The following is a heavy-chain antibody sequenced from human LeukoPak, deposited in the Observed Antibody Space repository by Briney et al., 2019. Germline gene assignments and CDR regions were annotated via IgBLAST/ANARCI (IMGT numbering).Heavy chain of an antibody. CDR3: ARAKMTTVTSRARFDY. CDR1: GGSVSSGGYY. D-gene: IGHD4-17*01. V-gene: IGHV4-31*03. Sequence: KPSETLSLTCTVSGGSVSSGGYYWSWIRQHPGKGLEWIGYIYYSGSTYYNPSLKSRVTISVDTSKNQFSLKLSSVTAADTAVYYCARAKMTTVTSRARFDYWGQGTLVTVSS. J-gene: IGHJ4*02. CDR2: IYYSGST.